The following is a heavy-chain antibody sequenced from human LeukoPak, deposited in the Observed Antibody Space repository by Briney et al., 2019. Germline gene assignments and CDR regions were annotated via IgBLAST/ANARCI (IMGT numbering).Heavy chain of an antibody. J-gene: IGHJ6*03. V-gene: IGHV3-30*18. D-gene: IGHD3-16*01. CDR1: GFSFSSYG. CDR3: AKDWGMNYYYMDV. CDR2: ISYDGSNK. Sequence: QPGRSLRLSCAASGFSFSSYGMHWVRQAPGKGLEWVAAISYDGSNKYYTDSVKGRFTISRDDSKNTLYLQMNSLRAEDTAVYYCAKDWGMNYYYMDVWGKGTTVTVSS.